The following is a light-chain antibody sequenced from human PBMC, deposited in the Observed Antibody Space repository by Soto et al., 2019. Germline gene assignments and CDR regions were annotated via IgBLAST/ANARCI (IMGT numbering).Light chain of an antibody. CDR1: SSYIGAYNF. Sequence: QSALTQPVSVSGSPGPSITISCTGTSSYIGAYNFVSWYQHHPGKAPKLMIFEVSNRPLGASDRFSGTKSGNTASLTISGLQAEDEADYYCSSYTSSNTDVFGTGTKVTVL. CDR3: SSYTSSNTDV. J-gene: IGLJ1*01. V-gene: IGLV2-14*01. CDR2: EVS.